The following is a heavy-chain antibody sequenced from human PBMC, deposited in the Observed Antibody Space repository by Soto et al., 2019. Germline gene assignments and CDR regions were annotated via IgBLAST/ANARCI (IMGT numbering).Heavy chain of an antibody. CDR1: GYTFTSYA. V-gene: IGHV1-3*01. CDR2: INAGNGNT. CDR3: ARVVYDGRESVAGIPGYYYYYYMDV. D-gene: IGHD6-19*01. Sequence: ASVKVSCKASGYTFTSYAMHWVRQAPGQRLEWMGWINAGNGNTKYSQKFQGRVTITRDTSASTAYMELSSLRSEDTALYYCARVVYDGRESVAGIPGYYYYYYMDVWGKGTTVTVSS. J-gene: IGHJ6*03.